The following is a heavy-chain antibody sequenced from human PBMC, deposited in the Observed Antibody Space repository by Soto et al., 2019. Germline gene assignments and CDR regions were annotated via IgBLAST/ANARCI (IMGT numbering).Heavy chain of an antibody. Sequence: GGSLRLSCAASGFTFSSYAMSWVRQAPGKGLEWVSAISGSGGSTYYADSVKGRFTISRDNSKNTLYLQMNSLRAEDTAVYYCAKERTRAGGGSNHGMDVWGQGTTVTVSS. CDR3: AKERTRAGGGSNHGMDV. J-gene: IGHJ6*02. V-gene: IGHV3-23*01. CDR1: GFTFSSYA. D-gene: IGHD2-15*01. CDR2: ISGSGGST.